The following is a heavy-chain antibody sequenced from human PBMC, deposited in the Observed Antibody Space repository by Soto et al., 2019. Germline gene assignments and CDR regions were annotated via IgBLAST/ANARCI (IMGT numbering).Heavy chain of an antibody. CDR1: GYTFTSYG. CDR2: ISAYNGNT. D-gene: IGHD2-15*01. CDR3: ARAIVVVVAAKRTNWFDP. V-gene: IGHV1-18*01. Sequence: QVQLVQSGAEVKKPGASVKVSCKASGYTFTSYGISWVRQAPGQGLEWMGWISAYNGNTNYAQKLQGRVTMTTDTSTSTAYMELRSLRSDDTAVYYCARAIVVVVAAKRTNWFDPWGQGTLVTVSS. J-gene: IGHJ5*02.